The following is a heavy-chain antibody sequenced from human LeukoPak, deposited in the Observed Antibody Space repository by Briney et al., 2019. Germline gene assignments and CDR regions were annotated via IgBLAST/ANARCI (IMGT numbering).Heavy chain of an antibody. Sequence: SETLSLTCTVSGGSINSDYWSWIRQSPGKGLEWIGYIYYSGSTKYNPSLKNRVTISVDTSKNQFSLKLSSVTAADTAVYYCARSHYGSGPFDYWGQGTLVTVSS. V-gene: IGHV4-59*01. CDR1: GGSINSDY. CDR2: IYYSGST. CDR3: ARSHYGSGPFDY. J-gene: IGHJ4*02. D-gene: IGHD3-10*01.